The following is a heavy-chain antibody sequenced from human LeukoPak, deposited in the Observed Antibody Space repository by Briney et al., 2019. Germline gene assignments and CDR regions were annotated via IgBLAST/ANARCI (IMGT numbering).Heavy chain of an antibody. J-gene: IGHJ5*02. CDR3: ARGHPRTGGGENWFDP. Sequence: GGSLRLSCAASGFTFSSYGMHWVRQAPGKGLEWVAAISHDGSNKYYADSVKGRFTISRDNSKNTLYLQMNSLRAEDTAVYHCARGHPRTGGGENWFDPWGQGTLVTVSS. V-gene: IGHV3-30*03. CDR1: GFTFSSYG. D-gene: IGHD1-14*01. CDR2: ISHDGSNK.